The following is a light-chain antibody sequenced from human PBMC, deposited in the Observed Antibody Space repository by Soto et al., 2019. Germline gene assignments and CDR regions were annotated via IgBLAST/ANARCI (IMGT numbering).Light chain of an antibody. CDR3: MQALQTPPT. CDR1: QSLLHSNGYNY. J-gene: IGKJ5*01. V-gene: IGKV2-28*01. CDR2: LGS. Sequence: DIVMTQSPLSLPVTPGEPASISCRSSQSLLHSNGYNYLDWYLQKPGQSPQLLIYLGSNRASGVPDRISGTGSGTDFTLKISRVEAEDVGVDYCMQALQTPPTFGPGTRLETK.